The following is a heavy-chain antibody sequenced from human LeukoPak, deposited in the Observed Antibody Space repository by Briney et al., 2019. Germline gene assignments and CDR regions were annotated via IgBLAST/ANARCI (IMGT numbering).Heavy chain of an antibody. J-gene: IGHJ4*02. Sequence: GGSLRLSCVASGFTFSRHGMNWVRQAPGKGLEWVSGISPSGDIKYYADSVKGRFTISRDNSKNTLYLQMNSLRAEDTAVYYCAKRSADYWGQGTLVTVSS. CDR1: GFTFSRHG. CDR3: AKRSADY. CDR2: ISPSGDIK. V-gene: IGHV3-23*01. D-gene: IGHD2-15*01.